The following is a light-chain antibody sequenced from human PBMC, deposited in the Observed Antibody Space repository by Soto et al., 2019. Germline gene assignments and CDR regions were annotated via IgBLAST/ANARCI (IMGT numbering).Light chain of an antibody. CDR2: GSS. CDR3: QQRSNWPPLT. CDR1: QSVAAY. V-gene: IGKV3-11*01. Sequence: EIVLTQSPATLSLSPGERATLSCRASQSVAAYLAWYQQKPGQAPKLIIYGSSNRATGIPARFSGSGSGTDFTLTISSEEPEDCAVYCCQQRSNWPPLTFGVGTRVEIK. J-gene: IGKJ4*01.